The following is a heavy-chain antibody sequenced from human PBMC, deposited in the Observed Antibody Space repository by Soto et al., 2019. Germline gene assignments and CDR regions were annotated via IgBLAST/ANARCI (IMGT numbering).Heavy chain of an antibody. Sequence: SLRLSCAASGFTFSSYSMNWVRQAPGKGLEWVSYISSSSSTIYYADSVKGRFTISRDNAKNSLYLQMNSLRAEDTAVYYCARDQVGAFDIWGQGTMVTVSS. CDR2: ISSSSSTI. CDR1: GFTFSSYS. CDR3: ARDQVGAFDI. J-gene: IGHJ3*02. V-gene: IGHV3-48*01.